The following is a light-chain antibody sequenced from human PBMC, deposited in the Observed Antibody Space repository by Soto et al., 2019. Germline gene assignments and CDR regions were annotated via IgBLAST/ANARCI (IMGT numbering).Light chain of an antibody. J-gene: IGKJ4*01. CDR1: QSISTY. CDR3: QQTHTTFT. Sequence: DIQMTQSPSSLSASLGDRVTITCRASQSISTYLNWYQQKPGKVPKLLIYAASSLQSGVPSRFSGSGSGTDFTLTISSLQPEDFATYYCQQTHTTFTFGGGTKVDIX. V-gene: IGKV1-39*01. CDR2: AAS.